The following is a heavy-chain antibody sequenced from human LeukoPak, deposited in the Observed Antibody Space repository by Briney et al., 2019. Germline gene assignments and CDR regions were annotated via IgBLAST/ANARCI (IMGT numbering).Heavy chain of an antibody. CDR2: IYYSGST. CDR3: AGWGGGAAAGNFDY. Sequence: SETLSLTCTVSGGSISSGGYYWSWIRQHPGKGLEWIGYIYYSGSTYYNPSLKSRVTISVDTSKNQFSLKLSSVTAADTAVYYCAGWGGGAAAGNFDYWGQGTLVTVSS. J-gene: IGHJ4*02. D-gene: IGHD6-13*01. CDR1: GGSISSGGYY. V-gene: IGHV4-31*03.